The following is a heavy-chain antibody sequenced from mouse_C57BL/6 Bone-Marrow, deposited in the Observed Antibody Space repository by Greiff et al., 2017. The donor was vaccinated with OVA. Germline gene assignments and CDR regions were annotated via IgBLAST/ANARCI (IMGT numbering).Heavy chain of an antibody. D-gene: IGHD1-1*01. Sequence: QVHVKQSGAELARPGASVKLSCKASGYTFTSYGISWVKQRTGQGLEWIGEIYPRSGNTYYNEKFKGKATLTADKSSSTAYMELRSLTSEDSAVYFCARGYGSSPSAWFAYWGQGTLVTVSA. CDR2: IYPRSGNT. J-gene: IGHJ3*01. V-gene: IGHV1-81*01. CDR1: GYTFTSYG. CDR3: ARGYGSSPSAWFAY.